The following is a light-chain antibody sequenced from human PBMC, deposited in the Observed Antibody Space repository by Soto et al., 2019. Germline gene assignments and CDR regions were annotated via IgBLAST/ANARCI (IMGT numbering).Light chain of an antibody. V-gene: IGKV4-1*01. CDR3: QQYYNTPKT. CDR2: WAS. CDR1: QSVFHSSNNKSY. Sequence: DIVLTQSPDSLGVSLGEMATINCKSNQSVFHSSNNKSYLAWFQHKPGQPPKLLIYWASTRESGVPDRFSGSGSGTDFTLTISSLQAEDVPVYYCQQYYNTPKTFGPGTKVDIK. J-gene: IGKJ3*01.